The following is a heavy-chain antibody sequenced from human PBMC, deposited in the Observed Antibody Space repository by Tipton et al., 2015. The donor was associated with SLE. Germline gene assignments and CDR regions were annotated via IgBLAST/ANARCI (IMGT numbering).Heavy chain of an antibody. V-gene: IGHV3-74*01. CDR2: IYTDGSRI. D-gene: IGHD3-22*01. J-gene: IGHJ4*01. Sequence: SLRLSCAASGFSLSSYWMHWVRQAPGKGLVWVSRIYTDGSRIHYADSVRGRFTISRDNAKNTLYLQMNSLGAEDTAAYYCARGELSGYYVDYWGHGTLVTVSS. CDR1: GFSLSSYW. CDR3: ARGELSGYYVDY.